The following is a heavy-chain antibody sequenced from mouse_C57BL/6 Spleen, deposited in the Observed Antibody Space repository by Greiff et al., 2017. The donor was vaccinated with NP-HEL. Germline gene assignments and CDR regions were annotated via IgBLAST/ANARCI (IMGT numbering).Heavy chain of an antibody. CDR2: ISDGGSYT. D-gene: IGHD1-1*01. CDR3: ARDRHGSSLAWFAY. J-gene: IGHJ3*01. V-gene: IGHV5-4*01. CDR1: GFTFSSYA. Sequence: EVKLVESGGGLVKPGGSLKLSCAASGFTFSSYAMSWVRQTPEKRLEWVATISDGGSYTYYPDNVKGRFTISRDNAKNNLYLQMSHLKSEDTAMYYCARDRHGSSLAWFAYWGQGTLVTVSA.